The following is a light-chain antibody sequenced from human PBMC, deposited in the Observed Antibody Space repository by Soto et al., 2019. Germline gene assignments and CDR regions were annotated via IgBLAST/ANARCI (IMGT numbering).Light chain of an antibody. CDR2: EVS. Sequence: QSALTQPASVSGSPGQSITISCTGTTSDVGDYNYVSWYQQHPGKAPKFVIYEVSNRPSGVSNRFSGSKSGNTASLTISRLQAEDEADYYCSSYTSNNTPVFGGGTKVTVL. V-gene: IGLV2-14*01. CDR1: TSDVGDYNY. CDR3: SSYTSNNTPV. J-gene: IGLJ3*02.